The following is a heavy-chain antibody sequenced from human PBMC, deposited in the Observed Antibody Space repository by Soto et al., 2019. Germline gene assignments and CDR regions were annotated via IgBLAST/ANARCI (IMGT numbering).Heavy chain of an antibody. CDR1: EFTFGGYA. CDR3: AKDPVFSGSYKV. CDR2: ISGSGATT. J-gene: IGHJ4*02. D-gene: IGHD1-26*01. V-gene: IGHV3-23*01. Sequence: GGSLRLSCAAFEFTFGGYAMSWVRQAPGKGLEWVAGISGSGATTSYADSVKGRFTISRDNSKNTLYLQMNSLRAEDTATYYCAKDPVFSGSYKVWGPGTLVTVSS.